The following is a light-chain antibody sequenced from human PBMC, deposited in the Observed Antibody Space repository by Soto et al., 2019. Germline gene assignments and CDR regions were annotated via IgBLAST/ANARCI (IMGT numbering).Light chain of an antibody. CDR2: DDS. J-gene: IGLJ1*01. V-gene: IGLV3-21*02. CDR3: QVWDSSSDHYV. CDR1: NIGSKS. Sequence: SYELTQPPSVSVAPGQTARITWGGNNIGSKSVHWYQQKPGQAPVLVVYDDSDQPSGIPERFSGSNSANTATLTISRVEAGDEADYSCQVWDSSSDHYVFGTGTKVTVL.